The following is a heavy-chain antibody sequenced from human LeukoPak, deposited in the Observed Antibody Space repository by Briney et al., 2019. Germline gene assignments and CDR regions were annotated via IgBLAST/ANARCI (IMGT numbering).Heavy chain of an antibody. D-gene: IGHD2/OR15-2a*01. CDR3: AKDSTFVISSFDY. CDR1: GFTFSSYA. CDR2: ISGSGGST. V-gene: IGHV3-23*01. J-gene: IGHJ4*02. Sequence: GGSLRLSCAASGFTFSSYAMSWVRQAPGKGLEWVSAISGSGGSTYYADSVKGRFTISRDDSKNTLYLQMNSLRAEDTAVYYCAKDSTFVISSFDYWGQGTLVTVSS.